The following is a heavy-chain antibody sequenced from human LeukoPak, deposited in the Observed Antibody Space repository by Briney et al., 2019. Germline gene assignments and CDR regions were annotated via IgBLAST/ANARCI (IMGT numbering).Heavy chain of an antibody. D-gene: IGHD3-3*01. CDR2: IIPIFGTA. CDR1: GGTFSSYA. J-gene: IGHJ6*04. CDR3: ARPFAHQYCYYYYGMDV. V-gene: IGHV1-69*06. Sequence: SVKVSCKASGGTFSSYAISWVRQAPGQGLEWMGGIIPIFGTANYAQKFQGRVTITADKSTSTAYMELSSLRSEDTAVYYCARPFAHQYCYYYYGMDVWGKGTTVTVSS.